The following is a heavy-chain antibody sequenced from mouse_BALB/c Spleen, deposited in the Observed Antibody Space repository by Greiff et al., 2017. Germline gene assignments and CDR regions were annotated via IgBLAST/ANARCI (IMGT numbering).Heavy chain of an antibody. V-gene: IGHV5-6-3*01. CDR1: GFTFSSYG. J-gene: IGHJ2*01. D-gene: IGHD2-3*01. CDR3: ARDMNLRFDY. Sequence: EVHLVESGGGLVQPGGSLKLSCAASGFTFSSYGMSWVRQTPDKRLELVATINSNGGSTYYPDSVKGRFTISRDNAKNTLYLQMSSLKSEDTAMYYCARDMNLRFDYWGQGTTLTVSS. CDR2: INSNGGST.